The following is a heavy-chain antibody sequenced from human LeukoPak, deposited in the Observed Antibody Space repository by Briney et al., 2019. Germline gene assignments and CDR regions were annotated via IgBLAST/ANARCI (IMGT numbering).Heavy chain of an antibody. D-gene: IGHD3-16*01. Sequence: SETLSLTCTVSGCSISSYYWTWIRQPAAKRLEGIVRIYTRGRTNYNPSLKSRGSMSVDTSKTEFSLKLRSVPAADTAVYYCARENLGELPLDYWGQGTLVTVSS. CDR3: ARENLGELPLDY. V-gene: IGHV4-4*07. J-gene: IGHJ4*02. CDR2: IYTRGRT. CDR1: GCSISSYY.